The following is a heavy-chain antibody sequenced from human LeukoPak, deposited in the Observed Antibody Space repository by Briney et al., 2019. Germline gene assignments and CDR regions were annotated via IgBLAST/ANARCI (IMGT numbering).Heavy chain of an antibody. CDR2: IKQDGRDK. CDR1: GFTFNTYW. Sequence: PGGSLRLSCAASGFTFNTYWMSWVRQAPGKGLEWVANIKQDGRDKTYADSVKGRFTISRDNAKNSLYLQMDSLRAEDTAIYYCARDDYWTTYGCYFDSWGQGALVTVSS. D-gene: IGHD3-3*01. CDR3: ARDDYWTTYGCYFDS. J-gene: IGHJ4*02. V-gene: IGHV3-7*01.